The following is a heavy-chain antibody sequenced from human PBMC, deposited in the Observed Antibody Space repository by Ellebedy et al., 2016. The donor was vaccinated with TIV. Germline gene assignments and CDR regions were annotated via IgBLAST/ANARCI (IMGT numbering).Heavy chain of an antibody. CDR2: ISRSGNDI. CDR1: GFTLSGSY. Sequence: GESLKISCAASGFTLSGSYMTWIRQSPGKGLEWVACISRSGNDIYYADSVRGRFTISRDNAKNSLSLQMNSLRAEDTAVYYCVRERRHDDSGNFHGPWFDSWGQGTLVTVSP. CDR3: VRERRHDDSGNFHGPWFDS. D-gene: IGHD3-22*01. J-gene: IGHJ5*01. V-gene: IGHV3-11*04.